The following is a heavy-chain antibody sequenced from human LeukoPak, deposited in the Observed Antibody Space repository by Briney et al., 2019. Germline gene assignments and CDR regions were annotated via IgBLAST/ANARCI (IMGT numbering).Heavy chain of an antibody. J-gene: IGHJ4*02. CDR3: ARYSGSFFDY. Sequence: PSETLSLTCTVSGGAISSDYWSWLRQRPGQRLEWIGYIYYSGSTKYNPSLKSRVTISVDTSKNQFPLKLSSVTAADTAVYYCARYSGSFFDYWGQGTLVTVSS. CDR1: GGAISSDY. D-gene: IGHD1-26*01. V-gene: IGHV4-59*01. CDR2: IYYSGST.